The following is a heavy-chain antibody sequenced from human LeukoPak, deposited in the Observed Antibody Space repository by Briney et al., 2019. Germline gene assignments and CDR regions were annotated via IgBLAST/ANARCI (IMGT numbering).Heavy chain of an antibody. CDR1: GFTFDTHG. V-gene: IGHV3-33*06. CDR3: AKDTAIQFLEPAF. J-gene: IGHJ4*02. Sequence: GGSLRLSCAASGFTFDTHGMHWVRQAPGKGLEWVAAIWFDGSVRHYSDAMKGRFTISRDNSLNTLYLQMNSLRVEDTAMYYCAKDTAIQFLEPAFWGQGTLVTVSS. D-gene: IGHD3-3*01. CDR2: IWFDGSVR.